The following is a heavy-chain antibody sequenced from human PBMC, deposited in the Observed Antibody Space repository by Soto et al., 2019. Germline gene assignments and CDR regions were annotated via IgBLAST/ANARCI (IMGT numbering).Heavy chain of an antibody. V-gene: IGHV3-23*01. CDR3: ARRSSGWYFDY. CDR1: GFTFSNYA. J-gene: IGHJ4*02. D-gene: IGHD6-19*01. Sequence: EVQLLESGGGLVQPGGSLRLSCAAPGFTFSNYAMNWVRQAPGKGLEWVSVISGSGGSTYYADSVKGRFTISGDNSKNTLYVQMSSLRGEDTAVYCCARRSSGWYFDYWGQGTLVTVSS. CDR2: ISGSGGST.